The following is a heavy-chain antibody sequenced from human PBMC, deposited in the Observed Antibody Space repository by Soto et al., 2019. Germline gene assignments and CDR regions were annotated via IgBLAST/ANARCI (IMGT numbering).Heavy chain of an antibody. CDR2: ISYTGST. CDR1: GDSISSYY. CDR3: ASVGELPVRFDP. Sequence: QLQLQESGPGLVKPSETLSLTCTVSGDSISSYYWSWIRQPPGKGLEWIGYISYTGSTIYNPSLESRATISLDTSKNQVSLSLSSVTVADTAMYYCASVGELPVRFDPWGRGTLVTVSS. J-gene: IGHJ5*02. V-gene: IGHV4-59*13. D-gene: IGHD3-10*01.